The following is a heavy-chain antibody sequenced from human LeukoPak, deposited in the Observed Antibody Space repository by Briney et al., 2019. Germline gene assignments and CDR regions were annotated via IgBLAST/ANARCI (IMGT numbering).Heavy chain of an antibody. J-gene: IGHJ4*02. Sequence: GGSLRLSCAASGFTFSSYAMSWVRQAPGKGLEWVSAISGSGGSTYYADSVKGRFTISRDNSKNTLYLQINSLRAEDTAVYYCAKGDVYSGYDFLDYWGQGTLVTVSS. D-gene: IGHD5-12*01. CDR2: ISGSGGST. V-gene: IGHV3-23*01. CDR3: AKGDVYSGYDFLDY. CDR1: GFTFSSYA.